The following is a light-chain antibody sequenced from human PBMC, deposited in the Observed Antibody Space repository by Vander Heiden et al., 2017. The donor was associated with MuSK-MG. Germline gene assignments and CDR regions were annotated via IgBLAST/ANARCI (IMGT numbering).Light chain of an antibody. CDR3: QQDYRTPRT. Sequence: DIVMTQSPASLAVPLGERATITCKSSQSVLYSANNKNYLAWYQQKPGQPPKLLIYWASTRESGVPDRFSGSGSGTDFTLTISSLQAEDVAVYYCQQDYRTPRTFGQGTRVEIK. CDR2: WAS. V-gene: IGKV4-1*01. CDR1: QSVLYSANNKNY. J-gene: IGKJ1*01.